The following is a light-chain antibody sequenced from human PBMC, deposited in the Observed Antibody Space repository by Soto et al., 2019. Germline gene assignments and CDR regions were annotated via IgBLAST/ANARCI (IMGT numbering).Light chain of an antibody. Sequence: QSALTQPASVSGSPGQSITISCTGPSGDVLSYDGVSWYQHHPGKAPKLLIYEGTKRPSGVSDRCSGPKSGHMASLTISGLQAEDEADYYCCLYGYDNGGLFGGGTKLTVL. CDR2: EGT. CDR1: SGDVLSYDG. V-gene: IGLV2-23*01. J-gene: IGLJ2*01. CDR3: CLYGYDNGGL.